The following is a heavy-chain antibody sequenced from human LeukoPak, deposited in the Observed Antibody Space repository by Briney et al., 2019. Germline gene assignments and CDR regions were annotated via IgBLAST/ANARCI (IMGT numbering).Heavy chain of an antibody. V-gene: IGHV4-59*01. CDR3: ARGNAN. J-gene: IGHJ4*02. CDR2: ISYSGST. Sequence: SETLSLTCTVSGGSLNSYYWNWIRQPPGKGLEWIGYISYSGSTNYNPSLKSRVTISLDTSKNQFFLKLSSVTAADTALYYCARGNANWGQGTLVTVSS. CDR1: GGSLNSYY.